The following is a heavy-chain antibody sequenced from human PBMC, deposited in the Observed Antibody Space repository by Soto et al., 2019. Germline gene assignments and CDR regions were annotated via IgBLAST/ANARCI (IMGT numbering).Heavy chain of an antibody. D-gene: IGHD1-26*01. CDR2: IYYSGST. J-gene: IGHJ4*02. CDR3: ARLSGEWELSHFDY. CDR1: GGSISSSSYY. V-gene: IGHV4-39*01. Sequence: SETLSLTCTVSGGSISSSSYYWGWIRQPPGKGLEWIGSIYYSGSTYYNPSLKSRVTISVDTSKNQFSLKLSSVTAADTAVYYCARLSGEWELSHFDYWGQGTLVTVSS.